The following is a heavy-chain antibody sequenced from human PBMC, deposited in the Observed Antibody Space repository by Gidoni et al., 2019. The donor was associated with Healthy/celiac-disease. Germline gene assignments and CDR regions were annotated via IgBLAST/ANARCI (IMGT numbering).Heavy chain of an antibody. V-gene: IGHV4-31*03. Sequence: QVQLQESGPGLVKPSQTLSLTCPVSGGSIRSGGYYWSWIRQHPGKGLEWIGYIYYSGSTYYNRSLKSRVTISVDTSKNQFSLKLSSVTAADTAVYYCARVSQMSSSYGYYYYYGMDVWGQGTTVTVSS. CDR3: ARVSQMSSSYGYYYYYGMDV. D-gene: IGHD6-6*01. CDR2: IYYSGST. CDR1: GGSIRSGGYY. J-gene: IGHJ6*02.